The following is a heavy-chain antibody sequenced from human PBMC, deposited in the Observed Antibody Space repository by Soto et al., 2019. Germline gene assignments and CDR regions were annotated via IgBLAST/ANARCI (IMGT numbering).Heavy chain of an antibody. V-gene: IGHV1-69*13. J-gene: IGHJ6*02. CDR3: ARGSRYYDFWSGYYAYYYYGMDV. Sequence: SVKVSCKASGGTFSSYAISWVRQAPGQGHEWMGGIIPIFGTANYAQKFQGRVTITADESTSTAYMELSSLRSEDTAVYYCARGSRYYDFWSGYYAYYYYGMDVWGQGTTVTVSS. CDR1: GGTFSSYA. D-gene: IGHD3-3*01. CDR2: IIPIFGTA.